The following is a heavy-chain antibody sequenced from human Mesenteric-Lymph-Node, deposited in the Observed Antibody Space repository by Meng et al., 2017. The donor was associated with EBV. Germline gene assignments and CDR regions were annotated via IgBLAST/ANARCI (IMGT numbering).Heavy chain of an antibody. CDR3: AQEFYGSDY. V-gene: IGHV4-39*07. D-gene: IGHD3-10*01. Sequence: RESTPGLVKTSETLSLTATVSGGSISCNRHWWAWFRQSPGRGLEWIGTIYYIGTTYYNPSLKSRVTISVDTSKNQFSLKLSSMTAADTAVYYCAQEFYGSDYWGQGALVTVSS. J-gene: IGHJ4*02. CDR1: GGSISCNRHW. CDR2: IYYIGTT.